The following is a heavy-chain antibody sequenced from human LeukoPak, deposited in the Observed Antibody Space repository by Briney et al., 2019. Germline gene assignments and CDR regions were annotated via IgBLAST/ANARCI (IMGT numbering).Heavy chain of an antibody. Sequence: SETLSLTCTVSGGSISSYYWSWIRQPAGKGLEWIARIYTSGSTNYNPSLKSRVTMSVDTSKNQFSLKLSSVTAADTAVYYCARDRIVVVPAARNDAFDIWGQGTMVTVSS. D-gene: IGHD2-2*01. CDR2: IYTSGST. J-gene: IGHJ3*02. V-gene: IGHV4-4*07. CDR1: GGSISSYY. CDR3: ARDRIVVVPAARNDAFDI.